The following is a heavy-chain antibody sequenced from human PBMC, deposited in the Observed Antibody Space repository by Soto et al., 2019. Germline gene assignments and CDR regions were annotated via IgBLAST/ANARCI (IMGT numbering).Heavy chain of an antibody. Sequence: SETLSLTCAVSGGSISSGGYSWSWIRQPPGKGLEWIGYIYHSGSTYYNPSLKSRVTISVDSSKNQFSLKLSSVTAADTAVYYCAAKSGYDSTYYFDYWGQGTLVTVSS. D-gene: IGHD5-12*01. J-gene: IGHJ4*02. V-gene: IGHV4-30-2*02. CDR1: GGSISSGGYS. CDR3: AAKSGYDSTYYFDY. CDR2: IYHSGST.